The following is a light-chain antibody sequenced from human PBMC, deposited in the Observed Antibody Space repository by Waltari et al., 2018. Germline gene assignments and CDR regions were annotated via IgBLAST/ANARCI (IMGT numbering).Light chain of an antibody. V-gene: IGKV3-15*01. CDR1: QSVSTN. CDR3: QQYSNWPPIT. CDR2: GAS. Sequence: ETVMTQSPATLSVSPGERVTLSCRASQSVSTNLAWYQQKPGQAPRLLIDGASTRATGTPARFSGSGSGTEFTLTISSLQSEDFAVYYCQQYSNWPPITFRQGTRLEIK. J-gene: IGKJ5*01.